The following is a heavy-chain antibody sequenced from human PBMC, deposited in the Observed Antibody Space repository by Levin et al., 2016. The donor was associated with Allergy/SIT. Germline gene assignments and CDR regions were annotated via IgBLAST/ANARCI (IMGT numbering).Heavy chain of an antibody. Sequence: SETLSLTCTVSGGSISSSSYYWGWIRQPPGEGLEWIGSIYYSGSTYYNPSLKSRVTISVDTSKNQFSLKLSSVTAADTAVYYCARHTSGWYYFHYWGQGTLVTVSS. D-gene: IGHD6-19*01. CDR1: GGSISSSSYY. CDR3: ARHTSGWYYFHY. V-gene: IGHV4-39*01. J-gene: IGHJ4*02. CDR2: IYYSGST.